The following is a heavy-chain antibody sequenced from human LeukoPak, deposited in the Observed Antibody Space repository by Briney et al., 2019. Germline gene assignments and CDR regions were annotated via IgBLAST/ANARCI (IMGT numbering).Heavy chain of an antibody. CDR2: IFTSGIA. CDR1: GVSIGIYY. CDR3: ARGPGTMVRGVIGPYYGMDV. J-gene: IGHJ6*02. V-gene: IGHV4-4*07. Sequence: SETLSLTCTVSGVSIGIYYWNWLRQPAGKGLEWLGRIFTSGIANYNPSLKSRVTMSVDTSKNQFSLKLSSATAADTAVYYCARGPGTMVRGVIGPYYGMDVWGQGTTVTVSS. D-gene: IGHD3-10*01.